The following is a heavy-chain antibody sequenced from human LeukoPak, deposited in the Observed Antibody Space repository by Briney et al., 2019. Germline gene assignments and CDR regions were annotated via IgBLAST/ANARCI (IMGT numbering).Heavy chain of an antibody. CDR1: GFTFRSVA. V-gene: IGHV3-23*01. D-gene: IGHD2-2*01. CDR2: LSGSGDAA. CDR3: AKRSRGKDIVVVPAATRGDYFDY. J-gene: IGHJ4*02. Sequence: GGSLRLSCAASGFTFRSVAMSWVRQAPGKGLEWVSTLSGSGDAAYYAGSVKGRFTISRDNSKNTLYLQMNSLRAEDTAVYYCAKRSRGKDIVVVPAATRGDYFDYWGQGTLVTVSS.